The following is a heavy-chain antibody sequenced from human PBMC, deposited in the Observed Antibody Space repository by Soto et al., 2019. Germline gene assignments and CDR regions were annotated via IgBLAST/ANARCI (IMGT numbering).Heavy chain of an antibody. J-gene: IGHJ4*02. CDR3: AKDRPNYFGSGGGYYKAGGDY. D-gene: IGHD3-10*01. Sequence: EVQLLGSGGGLVQPGGSLRLSCAASGLTFSTYAMSWVRQAPGKGLEWVSSISGNGANTYYTDSVKGRFIISRDNYKNTLLLQMNSLSAEDTALYYCAKDRPNYFGSGGGYYKAGGDYWGQGTLVTVSS. CDR1: GLTFSTYA. CDR2: ISGNGANT. V-gene: IGHV3-23*01.